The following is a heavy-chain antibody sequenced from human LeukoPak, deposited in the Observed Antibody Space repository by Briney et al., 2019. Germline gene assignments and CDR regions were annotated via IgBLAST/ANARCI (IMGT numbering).Heavy chain of an antibody. CDR2: INSDGSST. CDR3: ARARITMVRGNKTYYMDA. CDR1: GFTFSSYW. Sequence: PGGSLRLSCAASGFTFSSYWMHWVRQAPGKGLVWVSRINSDGSSTSYADSVKGRFTISRDNAKNSLYLQMNSLRAEDTALYHCARARITMVRGNKTYYMDAWGKGTTVTISS. J-gene: IGHJ6*03. D-gene: IGHD3-10*01. V-gene: IGHV3-74*01.